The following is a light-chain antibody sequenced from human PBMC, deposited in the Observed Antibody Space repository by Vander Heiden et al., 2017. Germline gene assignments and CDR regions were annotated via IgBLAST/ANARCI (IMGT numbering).Light chain of an antibody. CDR2: SNN. J-gene: IGLJ3*02. CDR1: SSNIGSRT. CDR3: SAWDNSLNAWV. V-gene: IGLV1-44*01. Sequence: QSVLTQPPSASGTPGQRVTISCSGSSSNIGSRTVTWYQHLPGTAPKLIIYSNNQRPSWVPDRISASKSGTSASLAVSGLQSEDEADYYCSAWDNSLNAWVFGGGTKLTVL.